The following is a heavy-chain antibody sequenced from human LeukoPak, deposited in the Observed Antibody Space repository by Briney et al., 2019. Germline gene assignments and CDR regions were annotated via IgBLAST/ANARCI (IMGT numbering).Heavy chain of an antibody. CDR2: IYYSGST. CDR1: GGSISSSSYY. D-gene: IGHD6-19*01. V-gene: IGHV4-39*01. J-gene: IGHJ3*02. Sequence: SETLSLTCTVSGGSISSSSYYWGWIRQPSGKGLEWIGSIYYSGSTYYNPSLKSRVTISVDTSKNQFSLKLSSVTAADTAVYYCARQGIAVAGSTTVVTPGGGAFDIWGQGTMVTVSS. CDR3: ARQGIAVAGSTTVVTPGGGAFDI.